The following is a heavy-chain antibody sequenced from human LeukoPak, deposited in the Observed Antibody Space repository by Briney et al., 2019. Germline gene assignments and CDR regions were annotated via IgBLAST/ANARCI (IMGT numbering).Heavy chain of an antibody. CDR3: AKDPYDYGDYVPDY. J-gene: IGHJ4*02. V-gene: IGHV3-30*18. D-gene: IGHD4-17*01. CDR2: ISYDGSNK. CDR1: GFTFSSYG. Sequence: GRSLRLSCAASGFTFSSYGMHWVRQAPGKGLEWVAVISYDGSNKYYADSVKGRFTISRDNSQNTLYLQMNSLRAEDTAVYYCAKDPYDYGDYVPDYWGQGTLVTVSS.